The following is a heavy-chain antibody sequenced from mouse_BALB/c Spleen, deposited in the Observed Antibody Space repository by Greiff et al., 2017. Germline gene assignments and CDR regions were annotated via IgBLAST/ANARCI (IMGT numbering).Heavy chain of an antibody. CDR3: ARHFPMIPLAY. J-gene: IGHJ3*01. D-gene: IGHD2-3*01. CDR2: ISSGGSYT. CDR1: GFTFSSYG. V-gene: IGHV5-6*02. Sequence: DVMLVESGGDLVKPGGSLKLSCAASGFTFSSYGMSWVRQTPDKRLEWVATISSGGSYTYYPDSVKGRFTISRDNAKNTLYLQMSSLKSEDTAMYYCARHFPMIPLAYWGQGTLVTVSA.